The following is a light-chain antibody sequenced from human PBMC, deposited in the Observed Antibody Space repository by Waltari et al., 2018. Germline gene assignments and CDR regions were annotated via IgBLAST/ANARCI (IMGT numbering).Light chain of an antibody. J-gene: IGKJ1*01. V-gene: IGKV1-8*01. CDR2: SAS. Sequence: AIRLTQSPSSFSASPGDRVTITCRASQGISTFLAWYQQKPGKAPKFLIHSASTLELGVPPRFSGSVSVTEFTLTISSLQSEDFGTYYCQQSYSYPRTFGQGTKVEI. CDR1: QGISTF. CDR3: QQSYSYPRT.